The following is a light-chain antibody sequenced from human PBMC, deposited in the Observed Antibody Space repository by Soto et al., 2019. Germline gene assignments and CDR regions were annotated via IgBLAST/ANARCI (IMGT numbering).Light chain of an antibody. CDR2: NNN. CDR1: RSNIGSNT. CDR3: AAWNDSLNGPV. Sequence: QSVLTQSPSASWTPGQRVPIACSGSRSNIGSNTVNWYQQLPGTAPKLLIYNNNQRPSGVPDRFSGSKSGTSASLAIIGLQSEDEADYYSAAWNDSLNGPVFGGGTKLTVL. J-gene: IGLJ3*02. V-gene: IGLV1-44*01.